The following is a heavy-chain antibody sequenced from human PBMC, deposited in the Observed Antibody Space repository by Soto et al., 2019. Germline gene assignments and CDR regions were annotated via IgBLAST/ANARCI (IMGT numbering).Heavy chain of an antibody. D-gene: IGHD3-10*01. CDR3: ARNSLRQYYYGMDV. J-gene: IGHJ6*02. V-gene: IGHV5-51*01. Sequence: GESLKISCQGSGYSFANYWIAWVRQMPGKGLGWVGVIYPGDSDTRYSPPFRGQVTISADKSISHVYLQWSSLKASDTAMYYCARNSLRQYYYGMDVWGQGTTVTVSS. CDR2: IYPGDSDT. CDR1: GYSFANYW.